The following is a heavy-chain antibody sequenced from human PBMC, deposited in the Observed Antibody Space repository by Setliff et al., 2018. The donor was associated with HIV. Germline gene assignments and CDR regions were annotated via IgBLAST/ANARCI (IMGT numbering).Heavy chain of an antibody. CDR3: ARELLRSWDGSENSYKPYYFDY. D-gene: IGHD3-10*01. CDR2: IYTSGST. Sequence: PSETLSLTCTVSGGSISSHYWSWIRQAPGKGLEWIGHIYTSGSTYYSPSLESRVSVSMDMSRNQFSLKLSSVTAADTAVYYCARELLRSWDGSENSYKPYYFDYWGQGTLVTVSS. V-gene: IGHV4-4*08. CDR1: GGSISSHY. J-gene: IGHJ4*02.